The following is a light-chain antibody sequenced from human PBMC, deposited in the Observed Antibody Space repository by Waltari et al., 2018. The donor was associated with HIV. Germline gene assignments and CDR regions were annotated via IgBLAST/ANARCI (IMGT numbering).Light chain of an antibody. CDR3: QQSYSSPPMYT. J-gene: IGKJ2*01. CDR2: AAS. Sequence: DFQMTQSPSSLSASIGDGVTLTCRARQTTSTDLNWYQQKPGRAPKPLIYAASSLQSGVPSRVSGSGSGTDFTLTISNGQPEDVATYYCQQSYSSPPMYTFGQGTKLEIK. V-gene: IGKV1-39*01. CDR1: QTTSTD.